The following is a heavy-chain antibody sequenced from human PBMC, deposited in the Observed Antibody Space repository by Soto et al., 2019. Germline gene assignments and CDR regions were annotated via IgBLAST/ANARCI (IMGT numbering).Heavy chain of an antibody. CDR1: GFTFSNAW. D-gene: IGHD2-8*01. CDR3: ARLMGTSFDL. J-gene: IGHJ4*02. V-gene: IGHV3-15*01. Sequence: GGSLRLSCGASGFTFSNAWLSWVRQAPGKGLEWVGHIKTTTDGGTTDYAAPVKGRFTISRDDSQNTLYLQMNSLKTEDTAVYFCARLMGTSFDLWGQGTLVTVSS. CDR2: IKTTTDGGTT.